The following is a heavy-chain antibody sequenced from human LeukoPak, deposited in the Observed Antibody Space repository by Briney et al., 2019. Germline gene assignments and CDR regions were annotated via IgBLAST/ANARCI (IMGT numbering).Heavy chain of an antibody. V-gene: IGHV3-21*01. D-gene: IGHD5-24*01. Sequence: GGSLRLSCAASGFTFSSYSMNWVRQAPGKGLEWVSSISSSSSYIYYADSVKGRFTISRDNAKNSLYLQMNSLRAEDTAVYYCARGRDGSQSPTDDWGLGTLVTVSS. CDR3: ARGRDGSQSPTDD. CDR1: GFTFSSYS. J-gene: IGHJ4*02. CDR2: ISSSSSYI.